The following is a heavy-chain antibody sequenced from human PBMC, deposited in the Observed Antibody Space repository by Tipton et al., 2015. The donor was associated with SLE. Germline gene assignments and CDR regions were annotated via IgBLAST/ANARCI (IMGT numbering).Heavy chain of an antibody. Sequence: TLSLTCSVSGHSISSGFYWGWIRQSPGKGLECIGNFYHRGTTYYNPSLKSRVTISADTSKNHLSLKLTSVTAADTAVYFCARSSSVRTLLWPTFAYWGQVTLVTVSS. V-gene: IGHV4-38-2*01. CDR3: ARSSSVRTLLWPTFAY. CDR2: FYHRGTT. J-gene: IGHJ4*02. CDR1: GHSISSGFY. D-gene: IGHD2/OR15-2a*01.